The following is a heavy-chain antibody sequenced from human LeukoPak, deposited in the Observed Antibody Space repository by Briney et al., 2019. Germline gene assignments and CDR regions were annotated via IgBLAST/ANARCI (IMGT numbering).Heavy chain of an antibody. J-gene: IGHJ4*02. CDR2: ISGSGGTT. CDR1: GFAFSNYA. CDR3: AKVEPGSDY. V-gene: IGHV3-23*01. D-gene: IGHD5-24*01. Sequence: GGSLRLSCAASGFAFSNYAMSWLRQAPGKGLEWVSAISGSGGTTYYADSVKGRFTISRDNSKNTLYLQMNSLRAEDTAVYYCAKVEPGSDYWGQGALVTVSS.